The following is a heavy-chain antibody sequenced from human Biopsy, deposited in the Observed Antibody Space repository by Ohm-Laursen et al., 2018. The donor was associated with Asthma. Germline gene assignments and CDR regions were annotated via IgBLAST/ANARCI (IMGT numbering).Heavy chain of an antibody. Sequence: GSLRLSCTAPGFSFSDYYMTWMRQAPGKGLEWVSVIYSGGTSHTADSVRGRFTISRDYSKNTLYLQMHSLRAEDTAVYYCARGDSSNWSHYYFDYWGQGTLVTVSS. V-gene: IGHV3-53*01. D-gene: IGHD3-22*01. CDR2: IYSGGTS. J-gene: IGHJ4*02. CDR1: GFSFSDYY. CDR3: ARGDSSNWSHYYFDY.